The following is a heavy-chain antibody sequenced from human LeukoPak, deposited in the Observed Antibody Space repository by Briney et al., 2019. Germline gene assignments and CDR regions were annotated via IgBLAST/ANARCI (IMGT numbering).Heavy chain of an antibody. CDR3: SKKGQNEDYGRPD. Sequence: GGSLRLSCAASGFTFDDYAMHWVRQAPGKGLEWVSGISGSGGSTYYADSVKGRFTISRDNSKNTLYLQMNSLRAEDTAVYYCSKKGQNEDYGRPDWGQGTLVTVSS. J-gene: IGHJ4*02. V-gene: IGHV3-23*01. CDR1: GFTFDDYA. CDR2: ISGSGGST. D-gene: IGHD4-17*01.